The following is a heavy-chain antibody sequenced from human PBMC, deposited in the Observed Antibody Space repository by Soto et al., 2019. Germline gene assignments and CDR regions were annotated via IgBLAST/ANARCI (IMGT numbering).Heavy chain of an antibody. CDR1: GGTFSSYA. CDR3: ARDPGATDAFDI. CDR2: IIPIFGTA. J-gene: IGHJ3*02. D-gene: IGHD1-26*01. V-gene: IGHV1-69*13. Sequence: ASVKVSCKASGGTFSSYAISWVRQAPGQGLEWMGGIIPIFGTANYAQKFQGRVTITADESTSTAYMELSSLRSEDTAVYYCARDPGATDAFDIWGQGTMVTVSS.